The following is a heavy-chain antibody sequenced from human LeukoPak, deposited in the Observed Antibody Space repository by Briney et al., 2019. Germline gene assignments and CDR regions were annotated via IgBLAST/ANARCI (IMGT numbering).Heavy chain of an antibody. V-gene: IGHV3-48*03. Sequence: PGGSLRLSCAASGFTFSSFEMNWVRQAPGKGLEWVSYISSSGSIIYYADSVKGRFTISRDNAKNSLYLQMNSLRAEDTAVYYCARDPAGYCSGGSCYQYFDYWGQGTLVTVSS. CDR2: ISSSGSII. D-gene: IGHD2-15*01. CDR1: GFTFSSFE. CDR3: ARDPAGYCSGGSCYQYFDY. J-gene: IGHJ4*02.